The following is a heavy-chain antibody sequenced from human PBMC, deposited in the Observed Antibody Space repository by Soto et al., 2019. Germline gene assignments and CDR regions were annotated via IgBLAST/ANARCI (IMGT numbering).Heavy chain of an antibody. J-gene: IGHJ4*02. CDR2: IYYSGST. CDR1: GGSISSGDYY. V-gene: IGHV4-30-4*01. CDR3: ASMVREYYFDY. Sequence: SETLSLTCTVSGGSISSGDYYWSWIRQPPGKGLEWIGYIYYSGSTYYNPSLKSRVTISVDTSKNQFPLKLSSVTAADTAVYYCASMVREYYFDYWGQGTLVTVSS. D-gene: IGHD3-10*01.